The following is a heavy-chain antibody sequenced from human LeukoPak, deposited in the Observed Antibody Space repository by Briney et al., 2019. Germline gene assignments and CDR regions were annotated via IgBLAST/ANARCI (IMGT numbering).Heavy chain of an antibody. D-gene: IGHD2-2*01. V-gene: IGHV1-24*01. Sequence: AAVKVSCKVSGYTLTELSMHWVRQAPGKGREWMGGFDPEDGETIYAQKFQGRVTMTEDTSTDTAYMELSSLRSEDTAVYNCATVRCSSTSCSKKLRDNWFDPWGQGILVTVSS. CDR3: ATVRCSSTSCSKKLRDNWFDP. CDR1: GYTLTELS. J-gene: IGHJ5*02. CDR2: FDPEDGET.